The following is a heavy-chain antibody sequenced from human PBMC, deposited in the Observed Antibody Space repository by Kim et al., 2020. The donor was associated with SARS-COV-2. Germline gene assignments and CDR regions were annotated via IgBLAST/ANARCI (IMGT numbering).Heavy chain of an antibody. CDR1: GFTFDDYA. V-gene: IGHV3-9*01. CDR3: AKDIGFYYYDSSGSFDY. D-gene: IGHD3-22*01. J-gene: IGHJ4*02. CDR2: ISWNSGSI. Sequence: GGSLRLSCAASGFTFDDYAMHWVRQAPGKGLEWVSGISWNSGSIGYADSVKGRFTISRDNAKNSLYLQMNSLRAEDTALYYCAKDIGFYYYDSSGSFDYWGQGTLVTVSS.